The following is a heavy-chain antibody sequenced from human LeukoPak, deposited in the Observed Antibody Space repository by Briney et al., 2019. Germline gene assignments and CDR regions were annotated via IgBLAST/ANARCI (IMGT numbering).Heavy chain of an antibody. CDR1: GASISSYY. J-gene: IGHJ5*02. CDR2: IYTSGST. CDR3: ARDLSPVGATHNWFDP. D-gene: IGHD1-26*01. Sequence: SETLSLTCTVSGASISSYYWSWIRQPAGKGLEWIGRIYTSGSTNYNPSPKSRVTMSVDTAKNQFSLKLSSVTAADTAVYYCARDLSPVGATHNWFDPWGQGTLVTVSS. V-gene: IGHV4-4*07.